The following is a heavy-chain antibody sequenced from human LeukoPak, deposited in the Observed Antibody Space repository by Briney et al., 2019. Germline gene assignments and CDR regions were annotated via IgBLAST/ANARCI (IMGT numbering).Heavy chain of an antibody. D-gene: IGHD3-3*01. J-gene: IGHJ4*02. V-gene: IGHV3-23*01. CDR2: ISGGGGST. CDR3: AKPLDFGVVIPFDY. CDR1: GFTFSSYA. Sequence: GGSLRLSCAASGFTFSSYAMSWVRQAPGKGLEWVSAISGGGGSTYYADSVKGRFTISGDNSKNTLYLQMNSLRAEDTAVYYCAKPLDFGVVIPFDYWGQGTLVTVSS.